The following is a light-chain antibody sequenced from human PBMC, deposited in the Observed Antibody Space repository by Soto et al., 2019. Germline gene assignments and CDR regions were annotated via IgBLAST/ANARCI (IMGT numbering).Light chain of an antibody. V-gene: IGLV2-14*01. Sequence: VLTQPPSVSGSAVESVTISCRGTSSDIGAYDHVAWYQQFTGKSPKLMIYSVSNRPSGVSNRFSGSTSGNPASLTISGLQAEDEADYYCISYTVSRSYVFGSGTKVTVL. CDR1: SSDIGAYDH. CDR2: SVS. J-gene: IGLJ1*01. CDR3: ISYTVSRSYV.